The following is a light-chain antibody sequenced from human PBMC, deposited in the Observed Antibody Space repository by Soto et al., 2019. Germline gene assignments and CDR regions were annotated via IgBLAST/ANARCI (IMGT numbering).Light chain of an antibody. Sequence: QSALTQPASVSGSPGQSITISCSGTSSDVGGYNYVSWYQHHPGKAPKLLMFEVNNRHSGISNRFSGSKSGNTAYLPISGLQAEDEADYYCSSYTSSRAVIFGGGPKLTVL. CDR3: SSYTSSRAVI. V-gene: IGLV2-14*01. J-gene: IGLJ2*01. CDR1: SSDVGGYNY. CDR2: EVN.